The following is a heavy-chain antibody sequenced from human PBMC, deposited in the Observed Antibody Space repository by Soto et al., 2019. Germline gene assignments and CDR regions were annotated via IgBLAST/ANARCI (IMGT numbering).Heavy chain of an antibody. Sequence: LSLTCTVSGDSMATGGHYYNWIRQVPGEGLEWIGYVYYSGATHYTPSLRARATISRDTSKNQFSLRLISVTAADTALYYCARDKDLQPTVWGFWGQGIQVTVSS. V-gene: IGHV4-31*03. CDR1: GDSMATGGHY. J-gene: IGHJ4*02. CDR2: VYYSGAT. D-gene: IGHD3-16*01. CDR3: ARDKDLQPTVWGF.